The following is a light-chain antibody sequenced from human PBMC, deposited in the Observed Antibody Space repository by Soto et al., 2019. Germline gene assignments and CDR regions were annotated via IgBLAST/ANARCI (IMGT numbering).Light chain of an antibody. J-gene: IGKJ5*01. CDR2: DAS. CDR1: QSVSSSY. CDR3: QQRSNWPPP. V-gene: IGKV3D-20*02. Sequence: GLKQSPGPVSFSSGQRATLPSKASQSVSSSYLAWYQQKPGHAPRLLIYDASNRATGIPARFSGSGSGSDFTLSISSLEPEDFAVYYCQQRSNWPPPFGQGTRLEIK.